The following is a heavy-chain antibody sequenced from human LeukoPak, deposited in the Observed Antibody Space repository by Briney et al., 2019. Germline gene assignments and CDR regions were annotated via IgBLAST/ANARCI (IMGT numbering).Heavy chain of an antibody. CDR3: ARALAVASIVDGWFVP. J-gene: IGHJ5*02. CDR1: GCTFTSYA. CDR2: ISAYNGNT. Sequence: GASVKVSYQPSGCTFTSYAMKRVRQAPGQPLEGMGWISAYNGNTDYAQKLQRRVTMTTDTSTSTAYMELRSLRSDDTAVYYGARALAVASIVDGWFVPWGEETLLSVSS. V-gene: IGHV1-18*01. D-gene: IGHD6-19*01.